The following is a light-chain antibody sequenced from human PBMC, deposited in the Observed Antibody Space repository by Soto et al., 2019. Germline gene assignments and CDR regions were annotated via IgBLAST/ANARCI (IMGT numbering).Light chain of an antibody. V-gene: IGLV1-40*01. CDR2: GNS. J-gene: IGLJ1*01. CDR3: QSYDNRLSGSYV. CDR1: NSNNGANYD. Sequence: QSVLTQPPSGTGAPGQKARISCTGSNSNNGANYDVQWYQQLPGTAPKLLIYGNSNRPSGVPDRFTGSKSGTSASLAITVLQVVDDSDYYCQSYDNRLSGSYVFGTGTKVTVL.